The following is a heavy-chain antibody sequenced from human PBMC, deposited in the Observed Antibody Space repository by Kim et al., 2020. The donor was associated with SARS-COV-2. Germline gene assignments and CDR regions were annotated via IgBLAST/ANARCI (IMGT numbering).Heavy chain of an antibody. J-gene: IGHJ4*02. CDR3: ARGKDSGSYYVHLTRGRYFDY. Sequence: FTISRDNAKNTLYLQMNSLRAEDTAVYYCARGKDSGSYYVHLTRGRYFDYWGQGTLVTVSS. V-gene: IGHV3-30*01. D-gene: IGHD1-26*01.